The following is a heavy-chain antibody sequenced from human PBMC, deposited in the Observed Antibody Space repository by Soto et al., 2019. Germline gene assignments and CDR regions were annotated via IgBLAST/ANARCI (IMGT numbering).Heavy chain of an antibody. CDR2: IYYSGST. V-gene: IGHV4-59*01. Sequence: SETLSLTCTVSNASMTRYHWNWIRQSPGKGLEWIGYIYYSGSTNYNPSLKSRVSVSVDTSKKQFSLKLSSVTAADTAVYYCASDLNVYVWGSPPRGLDNWGQGTLVPVSS. D-gene: IGHD3-16*01. CDR3: ASDLNVYVWGSPPRGLDN. J-gene: IGHJ1*01. CDR1: NASMTRYH.